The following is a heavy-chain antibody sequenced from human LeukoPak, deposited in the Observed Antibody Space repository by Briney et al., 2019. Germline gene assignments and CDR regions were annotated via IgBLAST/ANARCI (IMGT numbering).Heavy chain of an antibody. V-gene: IGHV3-48*02. CDR3: ARHDYGGNSGDY. J-gene: IGHJ4*02. D-gene: IGHD4-23*01. Sequence: GGSLRLSCAASGFTFSSYSMNWVRQAPGKGLEWVSYIGTSSSTIYYADSVKGRFTISRDNAKNSLYLQMNSLRDEDTAVYYCARHDYGGNSGDYWGQGTLVTVCS. CDR2: IGTSSSTI. CDR1: GFTFSSYS.